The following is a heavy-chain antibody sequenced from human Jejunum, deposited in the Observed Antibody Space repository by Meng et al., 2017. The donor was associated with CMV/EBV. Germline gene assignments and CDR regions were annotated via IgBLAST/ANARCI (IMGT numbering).Heavy chain of an antibody. CDR3: ARGPGASTREGFDY. CDR1: GGSINNYY. CDR2: FYSSDTY. D-gene: IGHD1-26*01. Sequence: VQGRGPGLVKPSETLSLTCTVSGGSINNYYWSWIRQSAGKGLEWIGRFYSSDTYNYHPSLNSRVTMSLDTSKNQFSLNLRSVTAADTAIYYCARGPGASTREGFDYWGLGTLVTVSS. J-gene: IGHJ4*02. V-gene: IGHV4-4*07.